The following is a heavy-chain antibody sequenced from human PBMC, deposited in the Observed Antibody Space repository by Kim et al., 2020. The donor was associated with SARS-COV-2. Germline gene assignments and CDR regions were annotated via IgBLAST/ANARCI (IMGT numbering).Heavy chain of an antibody. J-gene: IGHJ4*02. D-gene: IGHD6-6*01. CDR1: GFTFSSYG. CDR2: ISYDGSNK. V-gene: IGHV3-30*18. CDR3: AKILSSIAALKATDDY. Sequence: GGSLRLSCAASGFTFSSYGMHWVRQAPGKGLEWVAVISYDGSNKYYADSVKGRFTISRDNSKNTLYLQMNSLRAEDTAVYYCAKILSSIAALKATDDYWGQGTLVTVSS.